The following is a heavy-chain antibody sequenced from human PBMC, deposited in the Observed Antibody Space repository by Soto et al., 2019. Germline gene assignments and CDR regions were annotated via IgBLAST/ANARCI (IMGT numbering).Heavy chain of an antibody. V-gene: IGHV3-21*06. D-gene: IGHD2-2*01. J-gene: IGHJ5*01. Sequence: PGGSLRLSSAASGVTFSRYGMNWLRQAPGKGLEWVASISSSTSYVYYADSVKGRFSTSRDNAKNILYLEMYGLRTEDTAVYYCARDPSEGRVGNWFESWGQGTLVTVSS. CDR2: ISSSTSYV. CDR1: GVTFSRYG. CDR3: ARDPSEGRVGNWFES.